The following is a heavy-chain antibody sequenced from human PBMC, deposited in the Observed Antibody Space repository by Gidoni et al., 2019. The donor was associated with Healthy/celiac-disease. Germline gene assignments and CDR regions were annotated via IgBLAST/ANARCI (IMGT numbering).Heavy chain of an antibody. CDR3: ARDNGQKAYYFDY. Sequence: EVQLVESGGGLVKPGGSLRLSCAASGFTFSSYSMNWVRQAPGKGLEWVSSISSISSYIYYADSVKGRFTISRDNAKNSLYLQMNSLRAEDTAVYYCARDNGQKAYYFDYWGQGTLVTVSS. V-gene: IGHV3-21*01. D-gene: IGHD2-8*01. CDR1: GFTFSSYS. CDR2: ISSISSYI. J-gene: IGHJ4*02.